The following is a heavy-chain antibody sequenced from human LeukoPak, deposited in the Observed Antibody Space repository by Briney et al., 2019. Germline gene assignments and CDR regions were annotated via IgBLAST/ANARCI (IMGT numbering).Heavy chain of an antibody. V-gene: IGHV3-33*01. J-gene: IGHJ4*02. CDR2: IWYDGSNK. CDR1: GFTFSSYG. CDR3: ARGYGSGNDFDY. D-gene: IGHD3-10*01. Sequence: GRSLRLSCAASGFTFSSYGMHWVRQAPGKGLEWVAVIWYDGSNKYYADSVKGRFTISRDNSKNTLYLQMNSLRAEDTAVYYCARGYGSGNDFDYWGQGTLVNVSS.